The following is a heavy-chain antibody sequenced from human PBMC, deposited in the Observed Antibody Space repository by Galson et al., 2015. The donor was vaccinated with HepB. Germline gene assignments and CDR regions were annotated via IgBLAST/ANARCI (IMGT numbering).Heavy chain of an antibody. CDR2: INRDGNNK. Sequence: SLRLSCAVSGFTFSNYWMSWVRQAPGKGLEWVANINRDGNNKYYVDSVKGRFTISRDNAKNSLYLLMNSLRAEDTAVYYCARDCSGTSCSQFYFYGMDVWGQGTTVTVSS. CDR1: GFTFSNYW. CDR3: ARDCSGTSCSQFYFYGMDV. D-gene: IGHD2-2*01. J-gene: IGHJ6*02. V-gene: IGHV3-7*01.